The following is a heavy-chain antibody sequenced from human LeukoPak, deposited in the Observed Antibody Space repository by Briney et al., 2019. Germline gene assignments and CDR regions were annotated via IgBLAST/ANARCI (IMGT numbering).Heavy chain of an antibody. CDR3: ARNFGPSGFDP. D-gene: IGHD3-10*01. J-gene: IGHJ5*02. Sequence: PSETLSLTCTVSGGSLSSGSYYWSWIRQPAGKGLEWLGRIYTSGSTNYNPSLKSRVTISVDTSKNQFSLKLSSVTAADTAVYYCARNFGPSGFDPWGQGTLVTVSS. CDR1: GGSLSSGSYY. CDR2: IYTSGST. V-gene: IGHV4-61*02.